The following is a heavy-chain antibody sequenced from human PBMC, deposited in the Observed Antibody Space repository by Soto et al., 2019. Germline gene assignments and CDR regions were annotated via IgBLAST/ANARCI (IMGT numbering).Heavy chain of an antibody. CDR3: ARESGGATATLDYYYFYMDV. V-gene: IGHV1-2*04. CDR2: INPNGGVT. J-gene: IGHJ6*03. CDR1: GDTFNDYY. Sequence: QVQRVQSGAEVKRPGASVTVSCRSSGDTFNDYYIHWVRQAPGQGLEWMGWINPNGGVTKYAQKFQGWVSMTRDTSIRTVYMQLSRLRSDDTAVYYCARESGGATATLDYYYFYMDVWGTGTTVTVSS. D-gene: IGHD5-12*01.